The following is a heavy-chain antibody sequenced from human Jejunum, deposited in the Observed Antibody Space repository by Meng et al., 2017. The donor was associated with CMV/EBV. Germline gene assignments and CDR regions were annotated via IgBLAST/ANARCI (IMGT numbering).Heavy chain of an antibody. D-gene: IGHD2-8*01. J-gene: IGHJ6*02. V-gene: IGHV1-69*04. Sequence: SGDSFRACPISWVRQAPRQGLEWMGRFIPMIGVPAYGRDFQGRVTIAADRSTSTAYLEVNSLRSGDTAVYYCARVYDQVNGMDVWGQGTTVTVSS. CDR1: GDSFRACP. CDR3: ARVYDQVNGMDV. CDR2: FIPMIGVP.